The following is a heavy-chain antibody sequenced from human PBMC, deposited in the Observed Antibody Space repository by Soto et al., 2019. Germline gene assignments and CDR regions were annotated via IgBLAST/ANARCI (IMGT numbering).Heavy chain of an antibody. D-gene: IGHD2-21*02. CDR2: IYYSGST. CDR1: GCSISSYY. V-gene: IGHV4-59*01. J-gene: IGHJ4*02. Sequence: ASETLYLTCTVAGCSISSYYWSWIRQPPGQGLEWIGYIYYSGSTNYNPSLKSRVTISVDTSKNQFSLKLSSVTAADTAVYYCARQASFYCGGDCYKYYFDYWGQGTLVTVS. CDR3: ARQASFYCGGDCYKYYFDY.